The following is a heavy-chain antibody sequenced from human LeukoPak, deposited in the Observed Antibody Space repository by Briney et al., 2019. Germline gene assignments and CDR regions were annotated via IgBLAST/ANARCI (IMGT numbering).Heavy chain of an antibody. V-gene: IGHV5-51*01. J-gene: IGHJ5*02. CDR2: IYPGDSDT. D-gene: IGHD3-3*01. CDR3: ARAPPLTYYDFWSGPFWFDP. CDR1: GYSFTSYW. Sequence: GESLKISCKGSGYSFTSYWIGWVRQMPGKGLEWMGIIYPGDSDTRYSPSFQGQVTISADKSISTAYLQWSSLKASDTAMYYCARAPPLTYYDFWSGPFWFDPWGQGTLVTVSS.